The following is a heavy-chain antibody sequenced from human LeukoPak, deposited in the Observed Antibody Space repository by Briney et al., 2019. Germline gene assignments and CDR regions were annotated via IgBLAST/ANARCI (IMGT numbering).Heavy chain of an antibody. CDR1: GFTFDDYA. Sequence: GGSLRLSCAASGFTFDDYAMSWVRQAPGKGLECVSGINWNGDNTGSADSVKGRFTIFRDNAKNSLYLEMNSLRAEDTALYYCAATYSGNWEFDYWGQGTLVTVSS. D-gene: IGHD1-26*01. CDR2: INWNGDNT. CDR3: AATYSGNWEFDY. V-gene: IGHV3-20*04. J-gene: IGHJ4*02.